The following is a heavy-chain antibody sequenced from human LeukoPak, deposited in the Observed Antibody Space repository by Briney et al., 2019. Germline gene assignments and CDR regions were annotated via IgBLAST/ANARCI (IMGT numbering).Heavy chain of an antibody. CDR1: GFTFSTYG. CDR3: ASKSRVGGGSWDYFDY. V-gene: IGHV3-33*01. D-gene: IGHD3-16*01. CDR2: IWYDGSNK. Sequence: PGRSLRLSCAASGFTFSTYGMHWVRQAPGKGLEWVAVIWYDGSNKYYADSVEGRFTISRDNSKNTLYLQMNSLRAEDTAVYYWASKSRVGGGSWDYFDYWGQGTLVTVSS. J-gene: IGHJ4*02.